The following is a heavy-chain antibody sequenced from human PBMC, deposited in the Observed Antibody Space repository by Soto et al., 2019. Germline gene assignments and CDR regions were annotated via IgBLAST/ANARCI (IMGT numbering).Heavy chain of an antibody. V-gene: IGHV3-66*01. CDR3: ARDDVYCGGGRCYGVPMDV. J-gene: IGHJ6*03. Sequence: EVQLVESGGGVVQPGGSRRLSGAASESTGISKDMRWVCQPHGKGPEWDALFKNGGNTSYAESVKERFTFYNDSSKNTLDLQLDSLRAEDTAVYYCARDDVYCGGGRCYGVPMDVWGNGNRVTVSS. CDR2: FKNGGNT. CDR1: ESTGISKD. D-gene: IGHD2-15*01.